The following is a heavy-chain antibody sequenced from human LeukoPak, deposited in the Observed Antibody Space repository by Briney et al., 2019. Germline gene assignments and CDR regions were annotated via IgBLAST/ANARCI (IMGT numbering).Heavy chain of an antibody. CDR1: GYTFTSSD. CDR3: ARGGAGTLEAVD. CDR2: MNPNSGDT. D-gene: IGHD6-19*01. J-gene: IGHJ4*02. Sequence: GASMKVSCKSSGYTFTSSDINWVRQATGQGLEWMGWMNPNSGDTGYAQKFQGRVTMTRNTSISTAYMELSSLRSEDTGVYYCARGGAGTLEAVDWGQGTLVTVS. V-gene: IGHV1-8*01.